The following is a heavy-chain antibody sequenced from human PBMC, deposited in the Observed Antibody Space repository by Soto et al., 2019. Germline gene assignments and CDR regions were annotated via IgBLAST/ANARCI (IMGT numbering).Heavy chain of an antibody. Sequence: PSATLSLTCTVSGNSITSHSYYWVLIRQPPGKVLEWIGTMHYSGRTSYNPSLKSRVTITSDTSKSQLFLKLSSVTAADTAIYYGARVWGENRETWFGGVDYWGKGRQVT. D-gene: IGHD3-10*01. CDR2: MHYSGRT. CDR1: GNSITSHSYY. J-gene: IGHJ4*02. CDR3: ARVWGENRETWFGGVDY. V-gene: IGHV4-39*01.